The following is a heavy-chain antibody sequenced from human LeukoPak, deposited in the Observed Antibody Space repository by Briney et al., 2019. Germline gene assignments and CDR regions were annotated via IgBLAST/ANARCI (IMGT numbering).Heavy chain of an antibody. J-gene: IGHJ5*02. CDR1: GGTFSSYT. V-gene: IGHV1-8*02. CDR3: ARGRTTYYYGSGSYYKDWFDP. Sequence: ASVKVSCKASGGTFSSYTISWVRQATGQGLEWMGWMNPNSGNTGYAQKFQGRVTMTRNTSISTAYMELSSLRSEDTAVYYCARGRTTYYYGSGSYYKDWFDPWGQGTLVTVSS. CDR2: MNPNSGNT. D-gene: IGHD3-10*01.